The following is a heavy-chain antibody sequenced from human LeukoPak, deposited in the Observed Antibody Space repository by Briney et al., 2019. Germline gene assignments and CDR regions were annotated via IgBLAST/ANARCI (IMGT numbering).Heavy chain of an antibody. CDR3: ASGGIAGWYFDL. D-gene: IGHD1-14*01. V-gene: IGHV4-34*01. J-gene: IGHJ2*01. CDR1: GGSFSGYY. Sequence: SETLSLTCAVYGGSFSGYYWTWIRQPPGKGLEWIEEINHSGSTNYNPSLKSRVTISVDTSKNQFSLKLSSVTAADTAVYYCASGGIAGWYFDLWGRGTLVTVS. CDR2: INHSGST.